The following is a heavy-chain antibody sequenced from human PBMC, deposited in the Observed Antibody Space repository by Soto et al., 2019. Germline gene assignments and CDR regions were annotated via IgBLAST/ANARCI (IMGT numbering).Heavy chain of an antibody. J-gene: IGHJ6*01. V-gene: IGHV1-69*01. CDR2: IIPIPGTA. D-gene: IGHD2-2*01. CDR3: ARPHGSSTSLEIYYTYGSGVDV. Sequence: QVQLVQSGAEVKKPGSSVKASCKASGGTFGSYAISWVRQAPGQGLEWMGGIIPIPGTANYAQKFQGRVTLGADESTSTAYMELSSLISEDTAVYYCARPHGSSTSLEIYYTYGSGVDVWGQGTTVTVPS. CDR1: GGTFGSYA.